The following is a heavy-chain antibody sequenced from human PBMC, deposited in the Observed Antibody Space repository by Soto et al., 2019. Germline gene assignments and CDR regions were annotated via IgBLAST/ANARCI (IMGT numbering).Heavy chain of an antibody. CDR2: IIPAFGAA. J-gene: IGHJ6*02. CDR3: AGDSTLTNSNYYYDMYV. CDR1: GGTFSNSA. V-gene: IGHV1-69*13. D-gene: IGHD4-4*01. Sequence: SVKVSCKASGGTFSNSAISWVRQAPGQGLEWMGGIIPAFGAANYAQKFQGRVTITADDSTSTAYMELSSLRSEDTAVYYCAGDSTLTNSNYYYDMYVWGQGTTVTVSS.